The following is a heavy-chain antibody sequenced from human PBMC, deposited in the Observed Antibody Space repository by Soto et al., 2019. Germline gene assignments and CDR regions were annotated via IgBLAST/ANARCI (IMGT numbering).Heavy chain of an antibody. CDR3: ARSRRGYSYGPTYYYYHGMDV. J-gene: IGHJ6*02. CDR2: IYYSGST. CDR1: GGSISSGGYS. V-gene: IGHV4-61*08. Sequence: SETLSLTCAVSGGSISSGGYSWSWIRQPAGKGLGWIGYIYYSGSTNYNPSLKSRVTISVDTSKNQFSLKLSSVTAADTAVYYCARSRRGYSYGPTYYYYHGMDVWGQGTTVTVSS. D-gene: IGHD5-18*01.